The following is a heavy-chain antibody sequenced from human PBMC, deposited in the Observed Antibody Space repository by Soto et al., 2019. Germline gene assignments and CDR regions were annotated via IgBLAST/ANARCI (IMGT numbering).Heavy chain of an antibody. Sequence: GVSLRLSCAASGFTFSSYSMNWVRQAPGKGLEWVSSISSSSSYIYYADSVKGRFTISRDNAKNSLYLQMNSLRAEDTAVYYCARGPDYYDSSGYYYPYYFDYWGQGTLVTVSS. V-gene: IGHV3-21*01. CDR2: ISSSSSYI. J-gene: IGHJ4*02. D-gene: IGHD3-22*01. CDR3: ARGPDYYDSSGYYYPYYFDY. CDR1: GFTFSSYS.